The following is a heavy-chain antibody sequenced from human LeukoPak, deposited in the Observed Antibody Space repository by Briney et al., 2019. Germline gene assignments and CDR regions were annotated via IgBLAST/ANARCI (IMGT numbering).Heavy chain of an antibody. CDR2: IKQDGSEK. D-gene: IGHD6-19*01. CDR1: GFTFSSYW. CDR3: AKDKVRVAVADY. Sequence: GGSLRLSCAASGFTFSSYWMSWVRQAPGKGLEWVANIKQDGSEKYYVDSVKGRFAISRDNAKNSLYLQMNSLRAEDTAVYYCAKDKVRVAVADYWGQGTLVTVSS. V-gene: IGHV3-7*03. J-gene: IGHJ4*02.